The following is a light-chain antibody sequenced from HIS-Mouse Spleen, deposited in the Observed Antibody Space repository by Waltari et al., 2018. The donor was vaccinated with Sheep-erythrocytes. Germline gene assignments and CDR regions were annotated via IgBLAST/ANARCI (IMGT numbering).Light chain of an antibody. V-gene: IGLV2-11*01. CDR3: CSYAGRYTLV. J-gene: IGLJ2*01. Sequence: QSALTQPRSVSGSPGQSVTISCTGTSSDVGGYNYVPWYQLHPGKAPKLMIYDFSKGASGFPVGFSGSKSGNTASLTISGLPAEHEAEYYGCSYAGRYTLVFGGGTKLTVL. CDR2: DFS. CDR1: SSDVGGYNY.